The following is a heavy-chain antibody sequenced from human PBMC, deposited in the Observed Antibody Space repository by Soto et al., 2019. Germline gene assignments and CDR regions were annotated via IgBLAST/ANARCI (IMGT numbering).Heavy chain of an antibody. Sequence: SETLSLTCTVSGGSISSYYWSWIRQPPGKGLEWIGYIYYSGSTNYNPSLKSRVTLSVDTSKNQFSLKLSSVTAADTAVYYCARLWFGAGRYYYYYMDVWGKGTTVTVSS. CDR3: ARLWFGAGRYYYYYMDV. J-gene: IGHJ6*03. D-gene: IGHD3-10*01. CDR2: IYYSGST. CDR1: GGSISSYY. V-gene: IGHV4-59*01.